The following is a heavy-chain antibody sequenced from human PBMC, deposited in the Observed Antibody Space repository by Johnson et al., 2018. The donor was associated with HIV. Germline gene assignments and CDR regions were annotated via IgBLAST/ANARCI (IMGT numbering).Heavy chain of an antibody. D-gene: IGHD2-21*02. CDR3: AKDRPLVVVTHDAFDI. CDR2: ISSSGSTI. CDR1: GFTFSDYY. J-gene: IGHJ3*02. Sequence: QVQLVESGVGLVKPGGSLRLSCAASGFTFSDYYMSWIRQAPGKGLEWVSYISSSGSTIYYADSVKGRFTVSRDNYKNTLYLQMNSLRAEDTAVYYCAKDRPLVVVTHDAFDIWGQGTMVTVSS. V-gene: IGHV3-11*04.